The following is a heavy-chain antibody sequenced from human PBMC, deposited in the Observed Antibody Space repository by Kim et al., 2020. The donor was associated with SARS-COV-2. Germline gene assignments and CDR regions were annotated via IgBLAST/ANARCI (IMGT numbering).Heavy chain of an antibody. Sequence: GGSLRLSCAASGFTFSSYWMHWVRQAPGKGLVWVSRINSDGSSTSYADSMKGRFTISRDNAKNTLYLQMNSLRAEDTAVYYCARRRSGFDSGFDYWGQGTLVTVSS. V-gene: IGHV3-74*01. J-gene: IGHJ4*02. CDR1: GFTFSSYW. CDR3: ARRRSGFDSGFDY. D-gene: IGHD5-12*01. CDR2: INSDGSST.